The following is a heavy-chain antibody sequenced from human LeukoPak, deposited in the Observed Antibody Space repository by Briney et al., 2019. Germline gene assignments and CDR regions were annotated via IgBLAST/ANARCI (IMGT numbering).Heavy chain of an antibody. J-gene: IGHJ4*02. D-gene: IGHD2-2*01. V-gene: IGHV3-20*04. CDR1: GFAFDEHG. CDR2: INWSGGST. CDR3: ARAPITSPFYFDY. Sequence: GGSQRLSCTASGFAFDEHGMSWVRQVPGKGLEWVSGINWSGGSTGYADPLRGRFTISRDNAKNSLYLQMDSLRAEDTALYYCARAPITSPFYFDYWGQGTLVTVSS.